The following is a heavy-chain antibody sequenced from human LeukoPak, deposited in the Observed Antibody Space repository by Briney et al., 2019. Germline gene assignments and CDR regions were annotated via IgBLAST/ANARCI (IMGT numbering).Heavy chain of an antibody. J-gene: IGHJ6*02. CDR3: ARVPHHPGIYYYGMDV. D-gene: IGHD3-10*01. V-gene: IGHV1-2*02. CDR1: GYTFTGYY. CDR2: INPNSGGT. Sequence: ASVKVSCKASGYTFTGYYMHWVRQAPGQGLEWMGWINPNSGGTNYAQKFQGRVTMTRDTSISTAYMELSRLRSDDTAVYYCARVPHHPGIYYYGMDVWGQGTTVTVSS.